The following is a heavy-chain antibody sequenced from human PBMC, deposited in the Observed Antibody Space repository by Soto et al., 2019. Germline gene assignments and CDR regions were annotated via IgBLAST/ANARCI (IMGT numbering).Heavy chain of an antibody. V-gene: IGHV3-21*01. CDR2: ISSNSRHK. CDR1: GFTFRTST. J-gene: IGHJ6*02. Sequence: GGSLRLSCAASGFTFRTSTMNWVRQAPGKGLEWVSSISSNSRHKYNADSVRDRFTISRDNAKNSLYLQMDSLRAEDTAVYYCANVEGSDYDGYSKQHSYYGMDVWGPRPTVTLSS. D-gene: IGHD5-12*01. CDR3: ANVEGSDYDGYSKQHSYYGMDV.